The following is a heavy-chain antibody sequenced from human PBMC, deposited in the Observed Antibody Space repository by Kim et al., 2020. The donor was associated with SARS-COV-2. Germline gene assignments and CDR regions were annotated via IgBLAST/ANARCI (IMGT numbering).Heavy chain of an antibody. CDR1: GFTFDDYA. J-gene: IGHJ5*02. D-gene: IGHD3-10*01. CDR2: ISWNSGSI. Sequence: GGSLRLSCAASGFTFDDYAMHWVRQAPGKGLEWVSGISWNSGSIGYADSVKGRFTISRDNAKNSLYLQMNSLRAEDTALYYCAKGGGGPGSYYDYNWFDPWGQGTLVTVSS. CDR3: AKGGGGPGSYYDYNWFDP. V-gene: IGHV3-9*01.